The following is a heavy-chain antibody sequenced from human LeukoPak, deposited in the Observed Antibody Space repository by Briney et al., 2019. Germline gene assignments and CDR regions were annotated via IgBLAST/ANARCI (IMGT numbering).Heavy chain of an antibody. V-gene: IGHV1-8*01. CDR2: KNPTSGHT. Sequence: ASVKVSCKASGYTFTSYDINWVRQATGQGLEWMGWKNPTSGHTGFAQSFQGRLTMTTDTSTSTAYMELSSLTSEDTAVYYCARGPVKTHGMDVWGQGTTVTVSS. CDR3: ARGPVKTHGMDV. CDR1: GYTFTSYD. J-gene: IGHJ6*02.